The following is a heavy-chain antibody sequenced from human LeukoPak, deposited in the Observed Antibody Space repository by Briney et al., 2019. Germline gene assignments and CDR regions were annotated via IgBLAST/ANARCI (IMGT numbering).Heavy chain of an antibody. Sequence: ASVKVSCKASGYTFTSYYMHWVRQAPGQGLEWMGIINPSGGSTSYAQKFQGRVTMTRDTSTSTVYMELSSLRSEDTAVYYCARAHLGYCSGGSCYTAPSFDYWGQGTQVTVSS. CDR1: GYTFTSYY. D-gene: IGHD2-15*01. J-gene: IGHJ4*02. CDR2: INPSGGST. CDR3: ARAHLGYCSGGSCYTAPSFDY. V-gene: IGHV1-46*01.